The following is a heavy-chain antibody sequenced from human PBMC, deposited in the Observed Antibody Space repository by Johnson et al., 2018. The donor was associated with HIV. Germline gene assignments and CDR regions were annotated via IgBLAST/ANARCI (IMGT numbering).Heavy chain of an antibody. J-gene: IGHJ3*02. CDR2: IYSGGST. V-gene: IGHV3-53*01. D-gene: IGHD5-18*01. Sequence: VQLVESGGGLIQPGGSLRLSCAASGFTVSSNYMSWVRQAPGKGLEWVSVIYSGGSTYYADSVKGRFTISRDNSKNTLYLQMNSLRAEDTAVYYCARGRIRGYSYGPGAFDIWGQGTMVTVSS. CDR1: GFTVSSNY. CDR3: ARGRIRGYSYGPGAFDI.